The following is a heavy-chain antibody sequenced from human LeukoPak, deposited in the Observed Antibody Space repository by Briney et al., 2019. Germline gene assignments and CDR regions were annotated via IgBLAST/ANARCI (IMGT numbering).Heavy chain of an antibody. Sequence: GGSLRLSCAASGFTFDDYAMHWVRQAPGKGLEWVSSISSSSSYIYYADSVKGRFTISRDNAKNSLYLQMNSLRAEDTAVYYCANGGYTPFDPWGQGTLVTVSS. V-gene: IGHV3-21*01. CDR3: ANGGYTPFDP. CDR1: GFTFDDYA. D-gene: IGHD4-17*01. CDR2: ISSSSSYI. J-gene: IGHJ5*02.